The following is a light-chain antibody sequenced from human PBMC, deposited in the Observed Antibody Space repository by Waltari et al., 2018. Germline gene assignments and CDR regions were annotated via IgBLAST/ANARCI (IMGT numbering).Light chain of an antibody. Sequence: DIQMTQSPSTLSASVGDRVTITCRASQSISSWLAWYQKKPGKAPKFLIDKASSLESGVPARFSGSGSGTEFTLTISSLQPDDFATYYCQQYNSYPRTFGQGTKVEIK. CDR3: QQYNSYPRT. V-gene: IGKV1-5*03. J-gene: IGKJ1*01. CDR2: KAS. CDR1: QSISSW.